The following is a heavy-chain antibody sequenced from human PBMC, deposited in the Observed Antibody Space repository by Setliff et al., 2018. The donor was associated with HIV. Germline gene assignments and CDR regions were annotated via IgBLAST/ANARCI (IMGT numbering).Heavy chain of an antibody. J-gene: IGHJ6*02. CDR3: ARDSELGLNYHYGMDV. CDR2: IHGSGST. D-gene: IGHD1-26*01. CDR1: GDSISTYY. V-gene: IGHV4-4*07. Sequence: ASETLSLTCTVSGDSISTYYWSWIRQPAGKGLEWVGRIHGSGSTNINPSLKSRVTMSVDTSKNQFSLKLSSVTAADTAIYYCARDSELGLNYHYGMDVWGQGTTVTVSS.